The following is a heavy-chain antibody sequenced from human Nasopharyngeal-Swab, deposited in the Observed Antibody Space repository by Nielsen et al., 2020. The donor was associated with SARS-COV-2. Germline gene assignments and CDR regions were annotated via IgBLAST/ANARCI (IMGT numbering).Heavy chain of an antibody. CDR2: ITSSYDQK. J-gene: IGHJ6*03. D-gene: IGHD1-26*01. CDR3: ASEVVGFYFYTNV. Sequence: VRQAPGKGLEWVASITSSYDQKYYGDSVKGRFTISRDNAGNSLYLEMNSLRVEDTAIYYCASEVVGFYFYTNVWGKGATVTVSS. V-gene: IGHV3-21*01.